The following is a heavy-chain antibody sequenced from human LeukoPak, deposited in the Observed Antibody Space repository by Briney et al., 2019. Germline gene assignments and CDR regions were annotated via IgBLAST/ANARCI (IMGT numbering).Heavy chain of an antibody. CDR2: INWNGGST. CDR3: ARHQAIVRFYYYYMDV. CDR1: GFTFDDYG. J-gene: IGHJ6*03. V-gene: IGHV3-20*04. Sequence: PGGSLRLSCAASGFTFDDYGMSWVRQAPGKGLEWVSGINWNGGSTGYADSVKGRFTISRDNAKNSLYLQMNSLRAEDTALYYCARHQAIVRFYYYYMDVWGKGTTVTVSS. D-gene: IGHD2/OR15-2a*01.